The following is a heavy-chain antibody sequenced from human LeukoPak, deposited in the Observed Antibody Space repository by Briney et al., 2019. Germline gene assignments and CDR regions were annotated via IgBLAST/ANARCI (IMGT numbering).Heavy chain of an antibody. Sequence: PSETLSLTCTVSGGSISSSSYYWGWIRQPPGKGLEWIGSIYYSGSTYYNPSLKSRVTISVDTSKNQFSLNLTSVTAADTAVYYCASPRNDYSNSLLGDYWGQGTLVTVSS. CDR1: GGSISSSSYY. CDR2: IYYSGST. V-gene: IGHV4-39*01. J-gene: IGHJ4*02. CDR3: ASPRNDYSNSLLGDY. D-gene: IGHD4-11*01.